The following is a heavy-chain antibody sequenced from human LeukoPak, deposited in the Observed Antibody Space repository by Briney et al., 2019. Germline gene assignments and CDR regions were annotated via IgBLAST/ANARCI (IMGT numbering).Heavy chain of an antibody. CDR3: ARLQWELLSYYYMDV. J-gene: IGHJ6*03. V-gene: IGHV5-51*01. Sequence: GESLRISCKGSGYSFTTYWIGWVRQMPGKGLQWMGIIYPDDSDTRYSPSFQGQVTISADKSISTAYLQWSSLKASDTAMYYCARLQWELLSYYYMDVWGKGTTVTVSS. D-gene: IGHD1-26*01. CDR2: IYPDDSDT. CDR1: GYSFTTYW.